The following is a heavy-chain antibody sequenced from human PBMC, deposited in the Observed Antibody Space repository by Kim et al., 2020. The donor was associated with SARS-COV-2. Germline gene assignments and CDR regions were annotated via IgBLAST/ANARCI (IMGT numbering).Heavy chain of an antibody. D-gene: IGHD6-13*01. J-gene: IGHJ5*02. V-gene: IGHV3-11*04. CDR3: ARAYDINWYEWLDP. Sequence: GGSLRLSCAASGFIFSDYYMSWIRQAPGKGLQWISYISKDVITTHYADSVKGRFTISRDNTRNSVYLQMDSLRVEDTAVYYCARAYDINWYEWLDPWGQGTLVIVSS. CDR1: GFIFSDYY. CDR2: ISKDVITT.